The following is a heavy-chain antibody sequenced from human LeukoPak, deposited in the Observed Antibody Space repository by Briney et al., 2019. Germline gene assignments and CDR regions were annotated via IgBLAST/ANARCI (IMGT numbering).Heavy chain of an antibody. CDR2: INPNSGGT. Sequence: GASVKVSCKASGYSFTGYYIHWVRQAPGQGLEWMGWINPNSGGTNYAQKFQGRVTMTRDTSISTAYMELSRLRSDDTAVYYCARVRGYSGPPEIWGQGTLVTVSS. CDR3: ARVRGYSGPPEI. D-gene: IGHD5-12*01. V-gene: IGHV1-2*02. J-gene: IGHJ4*02. CDR1: GYSFTGYY.